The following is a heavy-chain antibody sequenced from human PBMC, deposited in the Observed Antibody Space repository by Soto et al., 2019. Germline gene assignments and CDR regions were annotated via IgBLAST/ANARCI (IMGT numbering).Heavy chain of an antibody. CDR3: ARGSYGRLARCFDP. CDR1: GDAFRAYV. J-gene: IGHJ5*02. Sequence: SETLSLTCTVSGDAFRAYVWAWIPQSPGTGLEWIAYSPYAESTNYSPAHKSRVTTAVDSCRLQFSLTVSSLTAADTAVYYCARGSYGRLARCFDPWGQGTLVTVSS. CDR2: SPYAEST. V-gene: IGHV4-59*01. D-gene: IGHD1-26*01.